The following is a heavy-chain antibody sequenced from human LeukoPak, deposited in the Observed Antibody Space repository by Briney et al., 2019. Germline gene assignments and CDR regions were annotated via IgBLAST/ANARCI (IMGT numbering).Heavy chain of an antibody. D-gene: IGHD1-26*01. J-gene: IGHJ4*02. V-gene: IGHV3-74*01. CDR3: ARGYSGTYRFGY. CDR1: GFTFSGYW. Sequence: GGSLRLSCAASGFTFSGYWMHWVRQAPGKGLVWVSRINSDGSSTSYADSVKGRFTISRDNAKNTLYLQMSSLRAEDTAVYYCARGYSGTYRFGYWGQGTLVTVSS. CDR2: INSDGSST.